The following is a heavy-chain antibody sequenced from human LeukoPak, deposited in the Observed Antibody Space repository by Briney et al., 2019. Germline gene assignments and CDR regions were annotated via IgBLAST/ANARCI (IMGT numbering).Heavy chain of an antibody. J-gene: IGHJ4*02. V-gene: IGHV3-23*01. CDR1: GFTFSNFA. CDR3: AKGTASGITYFFDF. D-gene: IGHD3-10*01. Sequence: GGSLRLSCVVSGFTFSNFAMGWVRQAPGKGLEWVSAIDSVGDSTYYADSLKGRFTISRDNSKNTVQLQMSSLRAEDTAIYYCAKGTASGITYFFDFWGQGALVTVSS. CDR2: IDSVGDST.